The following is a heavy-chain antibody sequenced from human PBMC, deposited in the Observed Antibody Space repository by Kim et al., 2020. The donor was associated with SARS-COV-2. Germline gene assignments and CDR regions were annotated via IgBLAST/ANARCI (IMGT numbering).Heavy chain of an antibody. D-gene: IGHD6-19*01. J-gene: IGHJ3*02. CDR2: INHSGSS. Sequence: SETLSLTCTVSGYSISSGYYWGWILQPPGKGLEWIGSINHSGSSYYNPSLKSRVTISVDTTKNQFFLKLSSVTAADTAVYYCARYSWESLELAVAATGAFDIWGQGKMGTVSS. V-gene: IGHV4-38-2*02. CDR3: ARYSWESLELAVAATGAFDI. CDR1: GYSISSGYY.